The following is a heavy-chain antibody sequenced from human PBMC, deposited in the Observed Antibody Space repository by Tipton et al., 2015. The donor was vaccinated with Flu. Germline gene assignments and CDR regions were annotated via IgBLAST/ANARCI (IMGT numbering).Heavy chain of an antibody. CDR2: INHSGST. CDR1: GGSFSGYY. Sequence: TLSLTCAVYGGSFSGYYWSWIRQPPGKGLEWIGEINHSGSTNYNPSLKSRVTISVDTSKNQFSLKLSSVTAADTAVYYCATDGRSGDYSYYGMDVWGQGTTVTASS. CDR3: ATDGRSGDYSYYGMDV. D-gene: IGHD2-15*01. J-gene: IGHJ6*02. V-gene: IGHV4-34*01.